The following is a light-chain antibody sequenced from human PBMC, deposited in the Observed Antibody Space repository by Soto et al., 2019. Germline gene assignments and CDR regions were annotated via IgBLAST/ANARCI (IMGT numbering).Light chain of an antibody. Sequence: EIVLTQSPATLSVSPGERATLSCRASESISSNLAWYQQRPGQIPRLLIYGASPRSAGIPAGFSGSGSGTEFTLPISSLQSADFAIYYCEQDHNWPLTFGGGPKVEIK. V-gene: IGKV3-15*01. CDR3: EQDHNWPLT. J-gene: IGKJ4*01. CDR1: ESISSN. CDR2: GAS.